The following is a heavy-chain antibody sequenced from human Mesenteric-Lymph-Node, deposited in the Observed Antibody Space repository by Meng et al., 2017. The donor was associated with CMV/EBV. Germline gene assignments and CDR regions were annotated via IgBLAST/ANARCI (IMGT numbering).Heavy chain of an antibody. Sequence: GSLRLSCTVSGGSISSGGYYWSWIRQPPGKGLEWIGSIYYSGSTYYNPSLESRVTISVDTSKNQFSLKLSSVTAADTAVYYCAREWRYYDSSGYHYHYYGMDVWGQGTTVTVSS. CDR1: GGSISSGGYY. D-gene: IGHD3-22*01. CDR3: AREWRYYDSSGYHYHYYGMDV. J-gene: IGHJ6*02. V-gene: IGHV4-39*07. CDR2: IYYSGST.